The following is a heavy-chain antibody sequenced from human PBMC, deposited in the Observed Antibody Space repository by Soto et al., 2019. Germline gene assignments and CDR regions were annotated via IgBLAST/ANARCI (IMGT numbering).Heavy chain of an antibody. CDR3: ATRDTGRVY. D-gene: IGHD5-18*01. Sequence: QVQLQESGPGLVKPSGTLSLTCAVSGVSIGSHDWWTWVRQPPGKGLEWIGESHQSGNTNYNSSLESRVTISLEKSKNHFSMQLSSVTVAATAVYYCATRDTGRVYWGQGTLVTVSS. V-gene: IGHV4-4*02. CDR2: SHQSGNT. CDR1: GVSIGSHDW. J-gene: IGHJ4*02.